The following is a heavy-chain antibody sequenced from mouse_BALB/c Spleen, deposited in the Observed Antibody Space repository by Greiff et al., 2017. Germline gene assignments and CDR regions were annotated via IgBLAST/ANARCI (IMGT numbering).Heavy chain of an antibody. V-gene: IGHV5-17*02. CDR2: ISSGSSTI. D-gene: IGHD1-1*01. J-gene: IGHJ2*01. CDR3: ARGPTYFDY. Sequence: EVKLMESGGGLVQPGGSRKLSCAASGFTFSSFGMHWVRQAPEKGLEWVAYISSGSSTIYYADTVKGRFTISRDNPKNTLFLQMTSLRSEDTAMYYCARGPTYFDYWGQGTTLTVSS. CDR1: GFTFSSFG.